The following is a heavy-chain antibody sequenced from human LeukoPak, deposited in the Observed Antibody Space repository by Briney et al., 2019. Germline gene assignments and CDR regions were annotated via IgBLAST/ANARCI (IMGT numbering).Heavy chain of an antibody. Sequence: ASVKVSCKASGYTFTSYGISWVRQAPGQGLEWMGWISAYNGNTNYAQKLQGRVTMTTDTSTSTAYMELRSLRSDDTAVYYCARDLAGWELLPLDYWGQGTLVTVSS. J-gene: IGHJ4*02. CDR3: ARDLAGWELLPLDY. CDR2: ISAYNGNT. V-gene: IGHV1-18*01. D-gene: IGHD1-26*01. CDR1: GYTFTSYG.